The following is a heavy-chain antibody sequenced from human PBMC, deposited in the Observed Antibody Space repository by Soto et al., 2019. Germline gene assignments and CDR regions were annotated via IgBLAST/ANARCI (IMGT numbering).Heavy chain of an antibody. CDR1: GFTFSSYG. D-gene: IGHD5-12*01. Sequence: PGGSLRLSCAASGFTFSSYGMHWVRQAPGKGLEWVAVIWYDGSNKYYADSVKGRFTISRDNSKNTLYLQMNSLRAEDTAVYYCVTEGWYGGYQFNWGQGTLVTVSS. J-gene: IGHJ4*02. CDR3: VTEGWYGGYQFN. V-gene: IGHV3-33*03. CDR2: IWYDGSNK.